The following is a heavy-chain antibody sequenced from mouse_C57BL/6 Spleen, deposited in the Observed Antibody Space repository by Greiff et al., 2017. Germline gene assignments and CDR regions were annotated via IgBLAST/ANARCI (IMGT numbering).Heavy chain of an antibody. CDR1: GYTFTSCW. Sequence: VQLQQPGAELVRPGTSVKLSCKASGYTFTSCWMHWVKQRPGQGLEWIGVIDPSDSYTNYTQKFKGKATLTVDTSSSTAYMQLSSLTSEDSAVYYCARLGVTTVDYWGQGTTLTVSS. J-gene: IGHJ2*01. CDR3: ARLGVTTVDY. D-gene: IGHD2-2*01. CDR2: IDPSDSYT. V-gene: IGHV1-59*01.